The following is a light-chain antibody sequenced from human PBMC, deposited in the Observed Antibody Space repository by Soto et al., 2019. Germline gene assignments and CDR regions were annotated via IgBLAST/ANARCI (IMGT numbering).Light chain of an antibody. J-gene: IGKJ5*01. CDR3: QQYGSSPIT. V-gene: IGKV3-20*01. CDR1: QSVSTSH. Sequence: ESVLTQSPGTLSLSPGERATLSCRASQSVSTSHLAWYQQEVGQAPRLLIYGASSRATGIPDRFSGSGSGTDFTLTISRLEPEDFAVYYCQQYGSSPITFGQGTRLEIK. CDR2: GAS.